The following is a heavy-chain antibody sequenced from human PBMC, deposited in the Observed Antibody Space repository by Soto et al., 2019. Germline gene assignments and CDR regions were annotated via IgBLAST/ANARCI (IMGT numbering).Heavy chain of an antibody. CDR3: ARTGQIDY. CDR1: GFIFTTYG. D-gene: IGHD7-27*01. J-gene: IGHJ4*02. Sequence: HPGGSLRLSCTASGFIFTTYGMSWVRQAPGKGLEWVSSINSGGDNTYYADSVKGRFTISRDDSKNTVYLQMNDLRAEDTALYYCARTGQIDYWGQGA. V-gene: IGHV3-23*01. CDR2: INSGGDNT.